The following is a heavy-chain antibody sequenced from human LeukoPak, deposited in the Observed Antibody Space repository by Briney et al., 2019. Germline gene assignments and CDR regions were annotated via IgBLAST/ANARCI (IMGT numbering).Heavy chain of an antibody. CDR1: GFTFSSYA. J-gene: IGHJ3*02. CDR3: ARDPWGVLGAFDI. Sequence: PGGSLRLSCAASGFTFSSYAMSWVRQAPGKGLEWVSAISGSGGSTYYADSVKGRFTISRDNAKNSLYLQMNSLRAEDTAVYYCARDPWGVLGAFDIWGQGTMVTVSS. D-gene: IGHD3-10*01. V-gene: IGHV3-23*01. CDR2: ISGSGGST.